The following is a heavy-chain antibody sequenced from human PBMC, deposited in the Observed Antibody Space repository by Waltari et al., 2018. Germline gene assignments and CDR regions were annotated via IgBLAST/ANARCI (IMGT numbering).Heavy chain of an antibody. D-gene: IGHD3-10*01. V-gene: IGHV3-53*01. Sequence: EVQLVESGGGLIQPGGSLRLSCAASGFTVSNNYMSWVRQAPGKGLEWVSVIYSGGNAYYADSVKGRFTISRDNAKNSLYLQMNSLRAEDTAVYYCARDERTVLPLYYGMDVWGQGTTVTVSS. CDR3: ARDERTVLPLYYGMDV. CDR1: GFTVSNNY. J-gene: IGHJ6*02. CDR2: IYSGGNA.